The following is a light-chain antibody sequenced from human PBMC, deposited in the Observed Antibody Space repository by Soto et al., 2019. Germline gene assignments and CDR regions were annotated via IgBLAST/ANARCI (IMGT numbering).Light chain of an antibody. CDR3: AAWEDSRNGVV. CDR2: YDD. V-gene: IGLV1-36*01. CDR1: SSNIGNNA. Sequence: QSVLTQPPSVSEAPRQRVTISCSGSSSNIGNNAVNWYQQIPGKAPKLLIYYDDLLPSGVSDRFSGSKSGTSASLAISGLQSEDEADYYCAAWEDSRNGVVFGGGTKLTVL. J-gene: IGLJ2*01.